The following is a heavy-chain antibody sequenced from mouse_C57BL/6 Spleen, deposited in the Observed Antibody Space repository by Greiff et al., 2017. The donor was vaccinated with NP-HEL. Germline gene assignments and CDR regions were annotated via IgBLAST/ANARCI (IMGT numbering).Heavy chain of an antibody. CDR1: GYAFSSSW. CDR2: IYPGDGDT. Sequence: QVQLKESGPELVKPGASVKISCKASGYAFSSSWMNWVKQRPGKGLEWIGRIYPGDGDTNYNGKFKGKATLTADKSSSTAYMQLSSLTSEDSAVYFCAVAYYSNYVYYFDYWGQGTTLTVSS. CDR3: AVAYYSNYVYYFDY. V-gene: IGHV1-82*01. J-gene: IGHJ2*01. D-gene: IGHD2-5*01.